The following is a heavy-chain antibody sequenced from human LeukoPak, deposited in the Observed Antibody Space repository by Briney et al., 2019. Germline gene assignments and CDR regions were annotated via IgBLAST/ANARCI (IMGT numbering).Heavy chain of an antibody. Sequence: ASVKVSCKVSGYTLTELSMHWVRQAPGKGLEWMGGFDPEDGETIYAQKFQGRVTMTEDTSTDTAYMELSGLRSEDTAAYYCATPGPYSSSSFGYWGQGTLVTVSS. CDR2: FDPEDGET. V-gene: IGHV1-24*01. CDR1: GYTLTELS. J-gene: IGHJ4*02. D-gene: IGHD6-6*01. CDR3: ATPGPYSSSSFGY.